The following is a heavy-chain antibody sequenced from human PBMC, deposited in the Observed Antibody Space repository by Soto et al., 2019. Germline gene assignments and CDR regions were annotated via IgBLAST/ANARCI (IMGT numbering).Heavy chain of an antibody. CDR1: GGSISSGGYY. J-gene: IGHJ6*02. V-gene: IGHV4-31*03. CDR2: IYYSGST. CDR3: ASDYYGSGSYYPQYGMDF. Sequence: SETLSLTCTVSGGSISSGGYYWSWIRQHPGKSMEWIGYIYYSGSTYYNQSIKSRVTISVETSKNHFSLKLSSVTVADTVVYYCASDYYGSGSYYPQYGMDFWGQGTTVIVSS. D-gene: IGHD3-10*01.